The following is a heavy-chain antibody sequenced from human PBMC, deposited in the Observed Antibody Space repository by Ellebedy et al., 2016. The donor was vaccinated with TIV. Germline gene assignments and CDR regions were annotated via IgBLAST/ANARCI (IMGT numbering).Heavy chain of an antibody. J-gene: IGHJ5*02. CDR2: INAGNGNT. V-gene: IGHV1-3*01. CDR1: GYTFTSYA. D-gene: IGHD2-15*01. CDR3: ARAFLLVVAATDNWFDP. Sequence: ASVKVSCKASGYTFTSYAMHWVRQAPGQRLEWMGWINAGNGNTKYSQKFQGRVTITRETSASTAYMELSSLRSEDTAVYYCARAFLLVVAATDNWFDPWGQGTLVTVSS.